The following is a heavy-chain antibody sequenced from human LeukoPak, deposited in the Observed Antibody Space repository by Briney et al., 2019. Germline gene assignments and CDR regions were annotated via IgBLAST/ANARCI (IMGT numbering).Heavy chain of an antibody. CDR2: IHYSGST. D-gene: IGHD1-1*01. CDR3: ARTGSTGGY. V-gene: IGHV4-61*01. J-gene: IGHJ4*02. Sequence: SETLSLTCTVSGGSVSGGNYYCSWIRQSPGKGLEWIGYIHYSGSTVYNPSLRSRVTMSIDTSKNQFSLNLSSVTAADTAVYYCARTGSTGGYWGQGTLVTVSS. CDR1: GGSVSGGNYY.